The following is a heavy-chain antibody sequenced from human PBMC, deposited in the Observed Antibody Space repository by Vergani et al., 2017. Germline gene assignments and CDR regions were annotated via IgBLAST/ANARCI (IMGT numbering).Heavy chain of an antibody. CDR2: TWYDGNNK. V-gene: IGHV3-33*01. D-gene: IGHD1-14*01. Sequence: QVQLVESGGGVVQPGRSLRLSCAASGFNFTQYGMHWVRQAPGKGLEWVAVTWYDGNNKQYEDSLKGRFTISRDNSKSTIYLQMNSLRDEDTGVYYCARDLRLLYNRFDPWGQGTLVTVSS. J-gene: IGHJ5*02. CDR3: ARDLRLLYNRFDP. CDR1: GFNFTQYG.